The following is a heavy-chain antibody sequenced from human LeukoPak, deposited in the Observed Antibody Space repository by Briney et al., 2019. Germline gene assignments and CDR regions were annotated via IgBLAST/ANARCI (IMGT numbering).Heavy chain of an antibody. D-gene: IGHD1-7*01. J-gene: IGHJ4*02. V-gene: IGHV4-34*01. CDR1: GESLSTYY. CDR3: ATGNWNYTPFDY. Sequence: SETLSLTCAVYGESLSTYYWSWIRQPPGKGLEWIGEINHSGAANYNPSLKSRVTISVDTSGNQFSLRLSSVTAADTAVYYRATGNWNYTPFDYWGQGTLVTVSS. CDR2: INHSGAA.